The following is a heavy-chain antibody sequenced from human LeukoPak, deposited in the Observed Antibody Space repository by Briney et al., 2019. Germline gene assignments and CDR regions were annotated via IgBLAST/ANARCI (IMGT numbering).Heavy chain of an antibody. D-gene: IGHD4-11*01. CDR1: GGSISSGSYY. Sequence: SETLSLTCTVSGGSISSGSYYWSWIRQPAGKGLEWIGRIYTSGSTNYNPSLKSRVTISVDTSKNQFSLKLSSVTAADTAVYYCARSPYSNYYYYYYMDVWGKGTTVTVSS. J-gene: IGHJ6*03. CDR3: ARSPYSNYYYYYYMDV. V-gene: IGHV4-61*02. CDR2: IYTSGST.